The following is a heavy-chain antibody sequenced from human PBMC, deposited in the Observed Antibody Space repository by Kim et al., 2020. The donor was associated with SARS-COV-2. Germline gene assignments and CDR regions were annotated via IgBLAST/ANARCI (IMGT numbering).Heavy chain of an antibody. J-gene: IGHJ6*02. Sequence: SVKVSCKASGGTFSSYAISWVRQAPGQGLEWMGGIIPIFGTANYAQKFQGRVTITADESTSTAYMELSSLRSEDTAVYYCARPRIAAHYYYYYYGMDVWGQGTTVTVSS. CDR3: ARPRIAAHYYYYYYGMDV. V-gene: IGHV1-69*13. CDR2: IIPIFGTA. CDR1: GGTFSSYA. D-gene: IGHD6-13*01.